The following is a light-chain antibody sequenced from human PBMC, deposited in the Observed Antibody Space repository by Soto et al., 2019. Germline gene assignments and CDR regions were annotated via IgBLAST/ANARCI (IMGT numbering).Light chain of an antibody. CDR1: QSVSSW. CDR2: AAS. V-gene: IGKV1-12*01. Sequence: DIQMTQSPSSVSASVGDRVTITCRASQSVSSWLGWYQQKPGKDPKLLIYAASSLQSGVPSRFSGSGSGTDFTLTISSLQPEDFATYCCQQGDIFPLTFGGGTKVEIK. J-gene: IGKJ4*01. CDR3: QQGDIFPLT.